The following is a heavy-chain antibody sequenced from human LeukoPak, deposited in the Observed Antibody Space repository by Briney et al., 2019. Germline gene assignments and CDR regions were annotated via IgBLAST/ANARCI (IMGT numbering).Heavy chain of an antibody. D-gene: IGHD2-8*01. CDR2: IYSGGST. CDR1: GGSISSYY. J-gene: IGHJ4*02. CDR3: AANFYSSTNGVCCKD. V-gene: IGHV3-66*02. Sequence: LSLTCTVSGGSISSYYWSWVRQAPGKGLEWVSVIYSGGSTYYADSVKGRFTISRDNSKNTLYLQMNSLRAEDTAVYYCAANFYSSTNGVCCKDWGQGTLVTVSS.